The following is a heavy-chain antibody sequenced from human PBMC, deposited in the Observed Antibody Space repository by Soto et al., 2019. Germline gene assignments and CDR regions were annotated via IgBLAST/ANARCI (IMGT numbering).Heavy chain of an antibody. CDR1: GGSISSYY. D-gene: IGHD1-1*01. Sequence: QVQLQESGPGLVNPSETLSLTCTVYGGSISSYYWSWIRQPPGKGLEWIGYIYYSGSTNYNPSLKSRVPISADTYNNQCSLKLSSVTAADTAVYYCAREGTTVDSYYYYGMDVWGQGTTVTVSS. J-gene: IGHJ6*02. CDR2: IYYSGST. V-gene: IGHV4-59*01. CDR3: AREGTTVDSYYYYGMDV.